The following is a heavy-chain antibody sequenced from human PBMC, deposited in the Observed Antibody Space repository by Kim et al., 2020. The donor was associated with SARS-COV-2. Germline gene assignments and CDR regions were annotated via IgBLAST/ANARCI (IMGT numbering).Heavy chain of an antibody. J-gene: IGHJ4*02. Sequence: ASVKVSCKASGYTFTSYYMHWVRQAPGQGLEWMGRINPSGGSTSYAQKFQGRVTMTRDTSTSTVYMELSSLRSEDTAVYYCARDSSSWYPDDYWGQGTLVTVSS. D-gene: IGHD6-13*01. CDR2: INPSGGST. V-gene: IGHV1-46*01. CDR3: ARDSSSWYPDDY. CDR1: GYTFTSYY.